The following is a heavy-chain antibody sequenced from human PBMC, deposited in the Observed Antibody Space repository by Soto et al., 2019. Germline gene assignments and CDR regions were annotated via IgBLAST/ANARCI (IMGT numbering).Heavy chain of an antibody. D-gene: IGHD3-10*01. J-gene: IGHJ4*02. Sequence: GGSLRLSCAASGFTFSGSAMHWVRQASGKGLEWVGRIRSKANSYATAYAASVKGRFTISRDDSKNTAYLQMNSLKTEDTAVYYCTTSRPSYYYGSGSSGLDYWGQGTLVTVSS. CDR3: TTSRPSYYYGSGSSGLDY. CDR1: GFTFSGSA. V-gene: IGHV3-73*01. CDR2: IRSKANSYAT.